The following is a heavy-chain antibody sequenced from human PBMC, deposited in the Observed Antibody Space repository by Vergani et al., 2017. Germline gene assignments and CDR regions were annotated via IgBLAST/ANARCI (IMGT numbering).Heavy chain of an antibody. CDR2: MNPNNGNT. D-gene: IGHD6-19*01. Sequence: QVQLVQSGAEVKKPGASVKVSCKASGYTFTSYDINWVRQATGQGLEWMGWMNPNNGNTGYAQKFQGRVTMTRNTSISTAYMELSSLRSEDTAVFYCAKGGSGWYVHEVWYFDLWGRGTLVTVSS. CDR1: GYTFTSYD. CDR3: AKGGSGWYVHEVWYFDL. V-gene: IGHV1-8*01. J-gene: IGHJ2*01.